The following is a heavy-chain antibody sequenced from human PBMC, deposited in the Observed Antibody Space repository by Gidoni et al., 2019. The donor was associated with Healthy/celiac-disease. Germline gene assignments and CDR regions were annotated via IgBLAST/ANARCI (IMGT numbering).Heavy chain of an antibody. J-gene: IGHJ5*02. V-gene: IGHV3-30-3*01. Sequence: QVQLVESGGGVVQPGRSLRLSCAASGFTFSRYAMHWVRQAPGKGLDWVAVISYEGSNKDYADSVKGRFTISRDKSKNTLYLQMDSLRAGDRAVYYCARESFIGEWELLSWFNHWGQGTLVTVSS. CDR2: ISYEGSNK. CDR1: GFTFSRYA. D-gene: IGHD1-26*01. CDR3: ARESFIGEWELLSWFNH.